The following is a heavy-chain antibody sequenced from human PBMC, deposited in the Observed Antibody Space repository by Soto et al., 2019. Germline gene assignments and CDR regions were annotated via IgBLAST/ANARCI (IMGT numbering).Heavy chain of an antibody. CDR1: GLTFNNYA. V-gene: IGHV3-23*01. Sequence: GGSLRLSCAASGLTFNNYAMSWVRQAPGKGLEWISAISASDGSTYYADSVKGRFTISRDNSKNTLYLQMSSLRAEDTAVYYCASTPWPTLADNIFDYWGQGTLVTVSS. CDR2: ISASDGST. J-gene: IGHJ4*02. D-gene: IGHD1-1*01. CDR3: ASTPWPTLADNIFDY.